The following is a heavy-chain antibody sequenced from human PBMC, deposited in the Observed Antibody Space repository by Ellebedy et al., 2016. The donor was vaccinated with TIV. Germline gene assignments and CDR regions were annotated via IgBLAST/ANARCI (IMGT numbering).Heavy chain of an antibody. J-gene: IGHJ3*02. D-gene: IGHD3-9*01. CDR1: GFTFSLNW. CDR3: ATHYDFLPSSLSAFDM. CDR2: IQEDGSEE. Sequence: PGGSLRLSCAASGFTFSLNWMYWVRQAPGKGLEWVANIQEDGSEEYYVDSVKGRFTISRDNSKNTVFLQMNSLRVEATAVYYCATHYDFLPSSLSAFDMWGQGTMVTVSS. V-gene: IGHV3-7*03.